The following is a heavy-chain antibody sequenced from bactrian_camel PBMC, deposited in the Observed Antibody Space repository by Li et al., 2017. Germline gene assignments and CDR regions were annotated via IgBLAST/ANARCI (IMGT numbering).Heavy chain of an antibody. Sequence: VQLVESGGGLVQPGGSLRLSCAASGFTFSSYTMNWVRQAPGKGLEWVSRINSGGSATYYADSVKARFTISRDNAKNTLYLQLNLLKIEDTAMYYCVSLVGRPLVHQGTQVTVS. CDR1: GFTFSSYT. V-gene: IGHV3S31*01. CDR2: INSGGSAT. D-gene: IGHD2*01. J-gene: IGHJ4*01.